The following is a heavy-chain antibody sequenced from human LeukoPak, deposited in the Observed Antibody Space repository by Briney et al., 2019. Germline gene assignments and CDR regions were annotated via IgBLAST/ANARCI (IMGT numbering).Heavy chain of an antibody. Sequence: SETLSLTCIISDDSISSSTYYWGWIRQPPGKGLEWIGTLYYSGKTYYNPSLKSRVTTSIDTSKNQFSLKLSSVTAADTAVYYCARVAVAMYYYYYYMDVWGKGTTVTVSS. J-gene: IGHJ6*03. CDR3: ARVAVAMYYYYYYMDV. CDR2: LYYSGKT. V-gene: IGHV4-39*07. D-gene: IGHD6-19*01. CDR1: DDSISSSTYY.